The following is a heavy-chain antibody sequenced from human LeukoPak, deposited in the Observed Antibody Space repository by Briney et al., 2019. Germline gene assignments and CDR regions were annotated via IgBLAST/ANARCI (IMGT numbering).Heavy chain of an antibody. V-gene: IGHV3-30*02. Sequence: QSGGSLRLSCAGSGFSFSSYGMHWVRQAPGKGLEWMAFIRSDGSNKYYADSVKGRFTISRDNSKNTSYLQMNSLRAEDTAVYYCARAATVTAESAFGYWGQGTLVTVSS. D-gene: IGHD4-17*01. CDR1: GFSFSSYG. J-gene: IGHJ4*02. CDR3: ARAATVTAESAFGY. CDR2: IRSDGSNK.